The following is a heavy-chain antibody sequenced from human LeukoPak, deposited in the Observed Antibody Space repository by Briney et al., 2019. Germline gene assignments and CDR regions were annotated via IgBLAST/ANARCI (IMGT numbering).Heavy chain of an antibody. CDR2: IYPSGST. CDR3: ARLKVYDSTGYTPGYYMDV. Sequence: PSETLSLTCTVSGGSIISYYWSWVRQSAGKGLEWIGRIYPSGSTEYNTSLKSRVTMSVDMSKKQFSLKLTSVTAADTAGYYCARLKVYDSTGYTPGYYMDVWGKGTTVTVSS. J-gene: IGHJ6*03. CDR1: GGSIISYY. V-gene: IGHV4-4*07. D-gene: IGHD3-22*01.